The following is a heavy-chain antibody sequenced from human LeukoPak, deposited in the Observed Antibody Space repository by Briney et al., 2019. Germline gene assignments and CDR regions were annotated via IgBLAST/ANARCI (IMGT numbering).Heavy chain of an antibody. CDR1: GIAFSDSY. CDR2: ISNSGHAI. J-gene: IGHJ4*02. V-gene: IGHV3-11*01. CDR3: AKGPGMATVKRYLDY. D-gene: IGHD5-24*01. Sequence: GGSLRLSCAASGIAFSDSYMGWIRQAPGKGLEWVAYISNSGHAIHYADSVQGRFITSRDNAKNSLYLQMNSLRAEDTALYYCAKGPGMATVKRYLDYWGQGTLVTVSS.